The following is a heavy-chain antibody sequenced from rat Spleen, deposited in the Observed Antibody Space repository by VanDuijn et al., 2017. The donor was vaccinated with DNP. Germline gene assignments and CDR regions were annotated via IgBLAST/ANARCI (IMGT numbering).Heavy chain of an antibody. J-gene: IGHJ2*01. V-gene: IGHV3-1*01. Sequence: EVQLQESGPGLVKPSQSLSLTCSVTGHSITSNYWGWIRKFPGSKMEWMGYISYSGGTRYNPSLKSRISITRDTSENQFFLHLNSVTTEDTATYYCARWVRYFDSWGQGVMVTVSS. D-gene: IGHD1-1*01. CDR2: ISYSGGT. CDR3: ARWVRYFDS. CDR1: GHSITSNY.